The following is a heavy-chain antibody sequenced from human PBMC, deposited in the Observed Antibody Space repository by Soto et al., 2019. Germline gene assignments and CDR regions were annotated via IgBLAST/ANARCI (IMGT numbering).Heavy chain of an antibody. J-gene: IGHJ4*02. Sequence: PSETLSLTCSVSGASIRSYNWHWIRQPPGKGLEWIGYVYTSDYTRYSSSLKSRVTISVDTSKNQFSLKLSSVTAADTAVYYCARGIRRDDEGGPAYWGQGTLVTVSS. D-gene: IGHD2-2*01. CDR1: GASIRSYN. CDR2: VYTSDYT. V-gene: IGHV4-59*01. CDR3: ARGIRRDDEGGPAY.